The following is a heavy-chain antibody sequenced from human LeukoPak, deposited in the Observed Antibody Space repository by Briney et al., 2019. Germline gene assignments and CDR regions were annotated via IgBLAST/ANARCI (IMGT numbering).Heavy chain of an antibody. CDR1: GGTFSSYA. CDR3: ARDSSEFRSLIFH. CDR2: ITPMFGTA. J-gene: IGHJ1*01. V-gene: IGHV1-69*13. D-gene: IGHD3-9*01. Sequence: SVNVSCTASGGTFSSYAINWVRQAPGQGLEWMGGITPMFGTAKYAQKFQGRVTITADESTSTAYMELSSLRSEDTAVYYCARDSSEFRSLIFHWGQGTLVTVSS.